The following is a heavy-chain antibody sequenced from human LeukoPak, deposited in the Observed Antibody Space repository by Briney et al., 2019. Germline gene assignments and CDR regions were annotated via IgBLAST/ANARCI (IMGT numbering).Heavy chain of an antibody. Sequence: ASVKVSCKAPGYTFTNYGLNWVRQAPGQGLEWMGWINIKTGSPTYAPGFTGRFVFSLDTSVSTAYLQITSLEAEDTALYYCARGAGETAMVTNFDYWGQGTLVTVSS. V-gene: IGHV7-4-1*02. CDR1: GYTFTNYG. D-gene: IGHD5-18*01. J-gene: IGHJ4*02. CDR2: INIKTGSP. CDR3: ARGAGETAMVTNFDY.